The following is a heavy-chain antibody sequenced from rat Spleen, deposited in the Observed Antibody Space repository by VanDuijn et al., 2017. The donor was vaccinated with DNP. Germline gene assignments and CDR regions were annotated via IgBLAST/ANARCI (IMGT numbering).Heavy chain of an antibody. CDR2: ISYDGSST. D-gene: IGHD1-2*01. V-gene: IGHV5-20*01. J-gene: IGHJ3*01. CDR1: GFTFSDYY. CDR3: TRDSGLTIAAPGWFAY. Sequence: EVQLVESGGGLVQPGNSLKLSCAASGFTFSDYYMAWVRQAPTKGLEWVATISYDGSSTYYRDSVKGRFTISRDNAKSTLYLQMNSLRSEDTATYYCTRDSGLTIAAPGWFAYWGQGTLVTVSS.